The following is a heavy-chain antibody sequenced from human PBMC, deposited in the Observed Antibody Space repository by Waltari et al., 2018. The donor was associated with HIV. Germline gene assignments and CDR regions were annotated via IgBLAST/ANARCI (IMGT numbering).Heavy chain of an antibody. D-gene: IGHD6-25*01. V-gene: IGHV4-30-4*08. CDR2: IFYTAGS. CDR3: SRGGRTAAAYFGMDV. Sequence: VQLQESGPGLVKPSQTLSLSCSVSGGSVSTGDYYWTWVRQSPGEGLEWIGPIFYTAGSYYNPSLNNRVSTSLDKSNNRVSLRLTSVTAADTAVYYCSRGGRTAAAYFGMDVWGPGTTVIVAS. CDR1: GGSVSTGDYY. J-gene: IGHJ6*02.